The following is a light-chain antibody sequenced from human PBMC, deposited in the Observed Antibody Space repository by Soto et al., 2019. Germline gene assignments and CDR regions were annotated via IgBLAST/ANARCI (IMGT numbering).Light chain of an antibody. CDR1: QTLSSW. J-gene: IGKJ4*01. Sequence: DIQMTQSPSTLSASVVDRVTITCRASQTLSSWLAWYQQKPGKAPELLIYDVSSLASGVPSRFSGSGSGTEFTLTISSLQPDDFATYYCQQYNGYPLTFGGGTKVEIK. CDR2: DVS. V-gene: IGKV1-5*01. CDR3: QQYNGYPLT.